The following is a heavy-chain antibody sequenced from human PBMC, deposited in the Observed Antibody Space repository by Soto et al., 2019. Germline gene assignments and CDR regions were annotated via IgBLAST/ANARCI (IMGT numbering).Heavy chain of an antibody. D-gene: IGHD5-12*01. V-gene: IGHV3-30*18. J-gene: IGHJ5*02. Sequence: QVQLVESGGGVVQPGGSLRLSCAASGFTFSGYGMHWVRQAPGKGLEWVAVISYHGINTHYADSVKGRFTISRDNYKNTLYLHMNSLRPEDTAVYYCAKTGDSGYDWGWFDPWGQGTLVTVSS. CDR2: ISYHGINT. CDR1: GFTFSGYG. CDR3: AKTGDSGYDWGWFDP.